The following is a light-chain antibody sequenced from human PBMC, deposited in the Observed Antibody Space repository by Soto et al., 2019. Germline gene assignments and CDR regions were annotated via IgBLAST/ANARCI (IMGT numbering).Light chain of an antibody. CDR2: DAS. Sequence: EIVLTQSPGTLSLSPGERGTLSCGASQSVNSHLAWYQQKPGQAPRLLIYDASNRATGVPARFSASGSGTEFTLTISSLEPEDFAVYYCQQVSNWPRTFGQGTKVEI. CDR1: QSVNSH. J-gene: IGKJ2*02. V-gene: IGKV3-11*01. CDR3: QQVSNWPRT.